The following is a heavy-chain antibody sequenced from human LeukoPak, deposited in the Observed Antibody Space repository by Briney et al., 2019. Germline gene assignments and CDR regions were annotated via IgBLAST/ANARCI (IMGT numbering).Heavy chain of an antibody. D-gene: IGHD4-17*01. CDR2: GDSDT. Sequence: GDSDTRYSPSFQGQVTISADKSISTAYLQWSSLKASDTAMYYCARLDDYGEYVDPRGPFDYWGQGTLVTVSS. J-gene: IGHJ4*02. CDR3: ARLDDYGEYVDPRGPFDY. V-gene: IGHV5-51*01.